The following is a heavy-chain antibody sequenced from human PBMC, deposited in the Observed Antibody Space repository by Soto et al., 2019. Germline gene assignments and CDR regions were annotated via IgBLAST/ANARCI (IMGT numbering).Heavy chain of an antibody. Sequence: GGSLRLSCAASGFTFSSYWMHWVRQAPEKGLVWVSRINSDGSSTSYADSVKGRFTISRDNAKNTLYLQMNSLRAEDTAVYYCAREGIVVVVAATLDPHSHYMDVWGKGTTVTVSS. CDR1: GFTFSSYW. CDR2: INSDGSST. D-gene: IGHD2-15*01. J-gene: IGHJ6*03. CDR3: AREGIVVVVAATLDPHSHYMDV. V-gene: IGHV3-74*01.